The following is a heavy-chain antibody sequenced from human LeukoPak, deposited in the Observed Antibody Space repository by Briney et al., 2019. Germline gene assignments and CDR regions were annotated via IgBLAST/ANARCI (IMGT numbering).Heavy chain of an antibody. CDR1: GGSFSGYY. J-gene: IGHJ5*02. CDR2: INHSGST. V-gene: IGHV4-34*01. Sequence: SETLSLTCAVYGGSFSGYYWSWIRQPPGKGLEWIGEINHSGSTNYNPSLKSRVTISVDTSKNQFSLKLSSVTAADTAVYYCARGGDIVVVPAAEDNWFDPWGQGTLVTVSS. CDR3: ARGGDIVVVPAAEDNWFDP. D-gene: IGHD2-2*01.